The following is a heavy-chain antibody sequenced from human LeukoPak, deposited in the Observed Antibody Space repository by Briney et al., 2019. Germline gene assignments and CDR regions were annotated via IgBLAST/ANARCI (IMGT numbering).Heavy chain of an antibody. CDR3: ARDSRRPQYYYDSSGYDAFDI. Sequence: ASVKVSCKASGYTFTSYYMHWVRQAPGQGLEWMGIINPSGGSTSYAQKFQGRVTMTRDTSTSTVYMELSSLRSEDTAVYYCARDSRRPQYYYDSSGYDAFDIWGQGTMVTVSS. J-gene: IGHJ3*02. V-gene: IGHV1-46*01. CDR1: GYTFTSYY. D-gene: IGHD3-22*01. CDR2: INPSGGST.